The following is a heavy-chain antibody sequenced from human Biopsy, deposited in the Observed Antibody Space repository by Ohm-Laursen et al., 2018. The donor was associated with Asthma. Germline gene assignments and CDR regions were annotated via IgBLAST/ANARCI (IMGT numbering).Heavy chain of an antibody. CDR2: IYRNGDT. D-gene: IGHD2-21*02. CDR1: GDSIDSGDYS. Sequence: TLSLTCAVSGDSIDSGDYSWTWIRQSPGVGLEWIGYIYRNGDTYYNPTLKNRVTISIDRSKNQFSLRLWSVTAADTAVYYCARGWNCGGDCYPLDSWGQGTLVTVSS. J-gene: IGHJ4*02. V-gene: IGHV4-30-2*06. CDR3: ARGWNCGGDCYPLDS.